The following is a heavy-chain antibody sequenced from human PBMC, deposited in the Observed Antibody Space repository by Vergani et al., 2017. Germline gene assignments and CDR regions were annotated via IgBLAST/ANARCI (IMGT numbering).Heavy chain of an antibody. Sequence: VEAGGGLVQPGGSLRLSCTASGFTFQAFAFHWVRQVSGRGLEWVSGIDRNYGVKNGNSFEGRFSISKVNSKKAVFLQMNNLRHEDTALYFCVKDNDYDADGPFDLWGRGTLVTVSS. CDR1: GFTFQAFA. J-gene: IGHJ2*01. D-gene: IGHD3-16*01. CDR2: IDRNYGVK. CDR3: VKDNDYDADGPFDL. V-gene: IGHV3-9*01.